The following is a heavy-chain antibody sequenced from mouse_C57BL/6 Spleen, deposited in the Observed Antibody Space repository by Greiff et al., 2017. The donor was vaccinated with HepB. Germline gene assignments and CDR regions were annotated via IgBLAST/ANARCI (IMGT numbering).Heavy chain of an antibody. CDR1: GFSLTSYG. V-gene: IGHV2-2*01. CDR3: APHYYYGSEGFAY. J-gene: IGHJ3*01. CDR2: IWSGGST. Sequence: QVQLQQSGPGLVQPSQSLSISCTVSGFSLTSYGVHWVRQSPGKGLEWLGVIWSGGSTDYNAAFISRLSISKDNSKSQVFFKMNSLQADDTAIYYCAPHYYYGSEGFAYWGQGTLVTVSA. D-gene: IGHD1-1*01.